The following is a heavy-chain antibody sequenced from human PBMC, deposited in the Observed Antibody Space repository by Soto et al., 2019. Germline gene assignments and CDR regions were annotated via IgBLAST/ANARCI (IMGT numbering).Heavy chain of an antibody. CDR1: GGSISSGGYY. J-gene: IGHJ4*02. D-gene: IGHD3-10*01. Sequence: QVQLQESGPGLVKPSQTLSLTCTVSGGSISSGGYYWSWIRQHPGKGLEWIGYIYYSGSTYYNPSLKSRVTISVDTSKNQFSLKLSSVTAADTAVYYCARVRVPPFGELLIDYWGQGTLVTVSS. V-gene: IGHV4-31*03. CDR2: IYYSGST. CDR3: ARVRVPPFGELLIDY.